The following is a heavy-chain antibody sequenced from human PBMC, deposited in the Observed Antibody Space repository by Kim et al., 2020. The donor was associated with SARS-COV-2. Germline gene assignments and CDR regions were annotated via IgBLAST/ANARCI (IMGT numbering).Heavy chain of an antibody. V-gene: IGHV1-46*01. CDR1: GYTFTSYQ. Sequence: ASVKVSCKASGYTFTSYQIHWVRQAPGQALEWMGIINPSEGSANYPQKFQGRVTMTRDTSTSTVYMEMSSLRSEDTAVYYCARDLGYYESRGYYQRSYYFDSWGQGTLVTVSS. CDR2: INPSEGSA. CDR3: ARDLGYYESRGYYQRSYYFDS. J-gene: IGHJ4*02. D-gene: IGHD3-22*01.